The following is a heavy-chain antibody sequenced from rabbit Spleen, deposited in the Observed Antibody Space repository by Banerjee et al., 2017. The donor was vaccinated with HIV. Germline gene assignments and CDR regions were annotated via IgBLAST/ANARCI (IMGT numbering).Heavy chain of an antibody. D-gene: IGHD4-2*01. CDR3: ARDAAGREDFNL. V-gene: IGHV1S45*01. Sequence: EHLEESGGDLVKPGASLTLTCKASGLDFSRRYWMCWVRQAPGKGLEWIACIDIGRSGTTYYASWAKGRFTISETSPTTVTLQMTSLTAADTATYFCARDAAGREDFNLWGPGTLVTVS. CDR1: GLDFSRRYW. CDR2: IDIGRSGTT. J-gene: IGHJ4*01.